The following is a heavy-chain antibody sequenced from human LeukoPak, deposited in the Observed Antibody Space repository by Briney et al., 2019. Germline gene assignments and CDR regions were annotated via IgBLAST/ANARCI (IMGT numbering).Heavy chain of an antibody. Sequence: GGSLRLSCTASGFTFNIYAMSWVHQAPGKGLEWVAGIIGLSGVTYYADSVKGRFSISRDNSRNTLYLQMNSLRAEDTAMYYCAKDFISGDGQWDIDHWGQGTLVTVSS. CDR1: GFTFNIYA. J-gene: IGHJ4*02. D-gene: IGHD1-26*01. CDR2: IIGLSGVT. V-gene: IGHV3-23*01. CDR3: AKDFISGDGQWDIDH.